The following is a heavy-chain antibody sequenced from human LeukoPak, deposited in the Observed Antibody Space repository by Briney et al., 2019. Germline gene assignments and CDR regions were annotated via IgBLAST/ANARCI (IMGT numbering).Heavy chain of an antibody. J-gene: IGHJ6*03. CDR3: ARGARYYDSSGYYYRPYYYYYMDV. Sequence: ASVKVSCKASGYTFTSYAMHWVRQAPGQRLEWMGWINAGNGNTKYSQEFQGRVTITRDTSASTAYMELSSLRSEDMAVYYCARGARYYDSSGYYYRPYYYYYMDVWGKGTTVTVSS. CDR2: INAGNGNT. CDR1: GYTFTSYA. D-gene: IGHD3-22*01. V-gene: IGHV1-3*03.